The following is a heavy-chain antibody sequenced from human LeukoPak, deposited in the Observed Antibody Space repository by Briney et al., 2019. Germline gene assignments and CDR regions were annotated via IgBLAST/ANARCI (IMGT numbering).Heavy chain of an antibody. CDR2: IYYSGTT. D-gene: IGHD5-24*01. V-gene: IGHV4-59*01. CDR3: ARAKAATIYYFDF. CDR1: GGSISNYY. J-gene: IGHJ4*02. Sequence: PSETLSLTRTVSGGSISNYYWSWIRQPPGKGLEWIGYIYYSGTTNYNPSLKSRVTISVDTSKNQLSLKLASVTAADTAVYYCARAKAATIYYFDFWGQGTLVTVSS.